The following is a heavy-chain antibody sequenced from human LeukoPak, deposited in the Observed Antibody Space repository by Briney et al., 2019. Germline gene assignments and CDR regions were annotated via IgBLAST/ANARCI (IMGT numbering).Heavy chain of an antibody. V-gene: IGHV4-38-2*02. CDR1: GYSISSGYY. CDR2: IYHSGST. CDR3: ASNSLLTGDEDAFDI. Sequence: SETLSLTCTVSGYSISSGYYWGWIRQPPGKGLEWFGSIYHSGSTYYNPSLKSRVTISVDTSKNQFSLKLSSVPAADTAVYYCASNSLLTGDEDAFDIWGQGTMVTVSS. D-gene: IGHD7-27*01. J-gene: IGHJ3*02.